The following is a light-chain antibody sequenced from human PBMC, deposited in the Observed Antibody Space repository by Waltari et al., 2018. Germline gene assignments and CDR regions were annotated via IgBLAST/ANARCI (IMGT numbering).Light chain of an antibody. J-gene: IGKJ5*01. V-gene: IGKV3-11*01. Sequence: EIVLTQSPATLSLSPGERATLSCRASQSVGSYLPWYQKKPGQAPRLLIYEASNRAIGIPGRFSGSGSGTDFTLTISSLEPEDFADYYCQQRSNWPPSITFGQGTRLEIK. CDR1: QSVGSY. CDR3: QQRSNWPPSIT. CDR2: EAS.